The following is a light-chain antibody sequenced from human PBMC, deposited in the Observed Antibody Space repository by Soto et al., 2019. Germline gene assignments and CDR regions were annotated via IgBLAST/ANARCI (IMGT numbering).Light chain of an antibody. V-gene: IGKV3D-20*02. CDR1: QTVRNNY. J-gene: IGKJ4*01. CDR3: QQHTNWPLT. Sequence: EFVFTQSPGTLSLSPGERATLSCRASQTVRNNYLAWYQQKPGQAPRLLIYDASSRATGIPDRFSGSGPGTDFTLTISSLEPEDFAVYYCQQHTNWPLTFGGGTKV. CDR2: DAS.